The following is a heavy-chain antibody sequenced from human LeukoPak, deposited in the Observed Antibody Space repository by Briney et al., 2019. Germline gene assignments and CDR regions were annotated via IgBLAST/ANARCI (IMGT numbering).Heavy chain of an antibody. CDR1: GYTFTSYG. V-gene: IGHV1-18*01. Sequence: ASVKVSCKSSGYTFTSYGIIWVRQAPGQGLEWMGWISAYNGNTNYAQKLQGRVTMTTDTSTSTAYMELRSLRSDDTAVYYCARVDCSGGSCYSPFDYWGQGTLVTVSS. CDR3: ARVDCSGGSCYSPFDY. CDR2: ISAYNGNT. J-gene: IGHJ4*02. D-gene: IGHD2-15*01.